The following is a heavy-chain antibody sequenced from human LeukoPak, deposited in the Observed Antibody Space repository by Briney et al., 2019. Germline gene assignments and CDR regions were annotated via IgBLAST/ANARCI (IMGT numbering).Heavy chain of an antibody. V-gene: IGHV4-31*03. J-gene: IGHJ4*02. CDR1: GGSISSGGYY. CDR2: IYYSGST. D-gene: IGHD5-18*01. Sequence: PSETLSLTCTVSGGSISSGGYYWSWIRQHPGKGLEWIGYIYYSGSTYYNPSLKSRVTISVDTSKNQFSLKLSSVTAADTAVYYCARDHTAMGGTYFDYWGQGTLVTVSS. CDR3: ARDHTAMGGTYFDY.